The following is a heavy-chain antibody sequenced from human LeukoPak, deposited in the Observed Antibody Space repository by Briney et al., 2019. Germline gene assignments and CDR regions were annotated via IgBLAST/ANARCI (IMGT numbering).Heavy chain of an antibody. Sequence: GGSLRLSCAASGFTVSSNYMSWVRQAPGKGLEWVSVIYSGGSTYYADSVKGRLTISRDNSKNTLYLQMNSLRAGDTAAYYCAKGGKWDVTPFDYWGQGTLVTVSS. CDR1: GFTVSSNY. V-gene: IGHV3-53*01. J-gene: IGHJ4*02. CDR2: IYSGGST. CDR3: AKGGKWDVTPFDY. D-gene: IGHD1-26*01.